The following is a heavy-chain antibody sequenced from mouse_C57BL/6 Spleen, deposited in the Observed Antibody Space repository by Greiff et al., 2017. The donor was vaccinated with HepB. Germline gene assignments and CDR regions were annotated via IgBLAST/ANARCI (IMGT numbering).Heavy chain of an antibody. CDR2: INPNYGTT. J-gene: IGHJ3*01. V-gene: IGHV1-39*01. CDR1: GYSFTDYN. Sequence: EVKLMESGPELVKPGASVKISCKASGYSFTDYNMNWVKQSNGKSLEWIGVINPNYGTTSYNQKFKGKATLTVDQSSSTAYMQLNSLTSEDSAVYYCATSYLTGTWFAYWGQGTLVTVSA. CDR3: ATSYLTGTWFAY. D-gene: IGHD4-1*01.